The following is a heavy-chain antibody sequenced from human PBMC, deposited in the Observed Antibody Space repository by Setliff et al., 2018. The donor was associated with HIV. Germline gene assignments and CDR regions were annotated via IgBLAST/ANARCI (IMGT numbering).Heavy chain of an antibody. D-gene: IGHD6-6*01. CDR1: RGSLSSGGYY. J-gene: IGHJ6*02. V-gene: IGHV4-31*03. Sequence: SETLSLTCSVFRGSLSSGGYYWSWIRQHPGKGLEWIGYSYHSGSPSYNPSLKSRTTISVDPSKNEFSLKLSSVTAADTAVHYCASMGAARPLYYYGMDVWGRGTTVTVSS. CDR2: SYHSGSP. CDR3: ASMGAARPLYYYGMDV.